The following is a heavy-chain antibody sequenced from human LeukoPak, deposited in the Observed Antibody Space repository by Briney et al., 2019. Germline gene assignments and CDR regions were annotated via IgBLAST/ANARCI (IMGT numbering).Heavy chain of an antibody. Sequence: SVKVSCKASGGTFSSYTISWVRQAPGQGLEWMGRIIPILGIANYAQKFQGRVTITADKSTSTAYMELSSLRSDDTAVYYCARDDRDFYDFWRPFDYWGQGTLVTVSS. CDR2: IIPILGIA. CDR3: ARDDRDFYDFWRPFDY. D-gene: IGHD3-3*01. J-gene: IGHJ4*02. V-gene: IGHV1-69*02. CDR1: GGTFSSYT.